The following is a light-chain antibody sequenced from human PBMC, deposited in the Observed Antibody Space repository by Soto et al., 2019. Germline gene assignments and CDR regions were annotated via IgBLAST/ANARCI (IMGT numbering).Light chain of an antibody. CDR3: QQYNNWPWT. J-gene: IGKJ1*01. CDR2: DAS. CDR1: QSVSSY. Sequence: EIVLTQSPATLSLSPGERATLSCMASQSVSSYLAWYQQKPGQAPRLLIYDASNRATGIPVRFSGSGSGTDFTLTISSLQSEDLAVYYCQQYNNWPWTFGQGTKVDIK. V-gene: IGKV3-11*01.